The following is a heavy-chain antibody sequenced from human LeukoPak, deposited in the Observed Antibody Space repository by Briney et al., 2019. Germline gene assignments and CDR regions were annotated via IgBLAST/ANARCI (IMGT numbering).Heavy chain of an antibody. CDR1: GYTFTGYY. CDR3: ARGNAFDI. CDR2: INPNRGST. V-gene: IGHV1-2*06. J-gene: IGHJ3*02. Sequence: ASVKVSCEASGYTFTGYYMHWVRQAPGQGLKWMGRINPNRGSTNYAQKFQGRVTMTRDTSISTAYMELSRLRSDDTAVYYCARGNAFDIWGQGTMVTVSS.